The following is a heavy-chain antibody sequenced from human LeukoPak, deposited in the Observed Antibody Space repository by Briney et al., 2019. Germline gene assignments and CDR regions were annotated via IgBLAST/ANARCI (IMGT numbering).Heavy chain of an antibody. V-gene: IGHV3-7*01. CDR3: ARDQGNYYGSGSQDGMDV. CDR1: QFNFNNYG. D-gene: IGHD3-10*01. Sequence: GGSLRLSCATSQFNFNNYGMTWVRQAPGKGLEWVANIKQDGSEKYYVDSVKGRFTISRDNAKNSLYLQMNSLRAEDTAVYYCARDQGNYYGSGSQDGMDVWGQGTTVTVSS. J-gene: IGHJ6*02. CDR2: IKQDGSEK.